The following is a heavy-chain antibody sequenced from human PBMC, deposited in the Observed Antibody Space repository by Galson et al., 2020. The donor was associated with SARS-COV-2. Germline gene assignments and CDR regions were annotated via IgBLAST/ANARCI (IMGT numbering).Heavy chain of an antibody. CDR1: GFTFSNYA. D-gene: IGHD6-19*01. Sequence: GGSLRLSCTASGFTFSNYAINWVRQAPGKGLEWVSVISGSGSVIYYADSVKGRFTISRDNSKNTVSLQMNSLRAEDTAVYYCGGIAVASWGQGSWSPSPQ. CDR2: ISGSGSVI. V-gene: IGHV3-23*01. J-gene: IGHJ5*02. CDR3: GGIAVAS.